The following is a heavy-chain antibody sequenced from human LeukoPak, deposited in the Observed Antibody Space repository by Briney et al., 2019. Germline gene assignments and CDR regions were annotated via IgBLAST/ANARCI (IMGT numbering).Heavy chain of an antibody. CDR2: INHSGST. CDR1: GGSFSGYY. V-gene: IGHV4-34*01. D-gene: IGHD1-26*01. J-gene: IGHJ6*03. Sequence: SETLSLTCAVYGGSFSGYYWSWIRQPPGKGLEWIGEINHSGSTNYNPSLKSRVTISVDTSKNQFSLKLSSVTAADTAVYYCARTPRGVFHRGHYYYMDVWGKGTTVTVSS. CDR3: ARTPRGVFHRGHYYYMDV.